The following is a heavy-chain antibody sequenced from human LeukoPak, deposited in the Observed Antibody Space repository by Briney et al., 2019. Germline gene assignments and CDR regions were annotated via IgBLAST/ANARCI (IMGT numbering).Heavy chain of an antibody. CDR1: GYTFTSYD. Sequence: ASVKVSCKASGYTFTSYDNNWVRQATGQGLEWMGWMNPNSGNTGYAQKFQGRVTITRNTSISTAYMELSSLRSEDTAVYYCARGIPWMITFGGVIVPTYNWFDPWGQGTLVTVSS. CDR2: MNPNSGNT. V-gene: IGHV1-8*03. D-gene: IGHD3-16*02. CDR3: ARGIPWMITFGGVIVPTYNWFDP. J-gene: IGHJ5*02.